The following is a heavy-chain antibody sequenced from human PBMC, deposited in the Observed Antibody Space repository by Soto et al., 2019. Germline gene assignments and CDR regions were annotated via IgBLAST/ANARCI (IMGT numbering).Heavy chain of an antibody. CDR3: ASALYCSGGVCDAFDV. V-gene: IGHV2-5*02. D-gene: IGHD2-8*02. CDR1: GFSLSTSGVG. J-gene: IGHJ3*01. Sequence: QITLKESGPTLVKPTQTLTLTCTFSGFSLSTSGVGVGWIRQPPAKALEWLALIYWDDDKRYSPSLKSRLTITKDTSKNQVVLTMTNMDPVDTGTYYCASALYCSGGVCDAFDVWGQGTMVTVSS. CDR2: IYWDDDK.